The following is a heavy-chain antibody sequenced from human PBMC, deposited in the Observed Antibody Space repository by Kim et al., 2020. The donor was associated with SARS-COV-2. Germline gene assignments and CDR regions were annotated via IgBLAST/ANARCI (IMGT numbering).Heavy chain of an antibody. CDR3: ARNEKFRGFTHYFDL. CDR2: IFQTGST. Sequence: SETLSLTCTVFGGSLSSGAHYWSWLRQHPGKGLEWLGYIFQTGSTFYNPSLKSRVFMSVDTSKNQFSLRLTSVTAAHTAVYHCARNEKFRGFTHYFDL. J-gene: IGHJ2*01. D-gene: IGHD1-1*01. CDR1: GGSLSSGAHY. V-gene: IGHV4-31*03.